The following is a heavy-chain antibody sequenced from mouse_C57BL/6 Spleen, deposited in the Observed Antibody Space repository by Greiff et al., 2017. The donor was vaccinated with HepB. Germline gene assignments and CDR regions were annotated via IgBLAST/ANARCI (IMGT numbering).Heavy chain of an antibody. J-gene: IGHJ4*01. Sequence: QVQLQQPGTELVKPGASVKLSCKASGYTFTSYWMHWVKQRPGQGLEWIGNINPSNGGTNYNEKFKSKATLTVDKSSSTAYMQLSSLTSADSAVYYCARLVNYYGSSYGVYAMDYWGQGTSVTVSS. CDR3: ARLVNYYGSSYGVYAMDY. V-gene: IGHV1-53*01. D-gene: IGHD1-1*01. CDR1: GYTFTSYW. CDR2: INPSNGGT.